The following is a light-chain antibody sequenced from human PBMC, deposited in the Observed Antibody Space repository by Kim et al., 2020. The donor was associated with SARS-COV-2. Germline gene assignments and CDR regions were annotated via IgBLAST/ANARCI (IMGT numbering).Light chain of an antibody. V-gene: IGKV3-11*01. J-gene: IGKJ2*01. CDR1: QSVSSY. CDR3: QQRSNWPRG. CDR2: DAS. Sequence: SLSPGERATLSCRASQSVSSYLAWYQQKPGQAPRLLIYDASNRATGIPARFSGNGSGTDFTLTISSLEPEDFAVYYCQQRSNWPRGFGQGTKLEIK.